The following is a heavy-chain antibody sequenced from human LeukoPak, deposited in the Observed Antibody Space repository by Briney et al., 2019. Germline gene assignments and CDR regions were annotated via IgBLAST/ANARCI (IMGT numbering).Heavy chain of an antibody. V-gene: IGHV3-64*01. Sequence: AGGSLRLSCAASGFTFSSYAMPWVRQAPGKGLEYVSAISSNGSTTYYANSVKGRFTISRDNSKNTLYLQMGSLRAEDMAVYYCARAIHSSGYPPVDYWGQGTLVTVSS. J-gene: IGHJ4*02. CDR1: GFTFSSYA. D-gene: IGHD3-22*01. CDR2: ISSNGSTT. CDR3: ARAIHSSGYPPVDY.